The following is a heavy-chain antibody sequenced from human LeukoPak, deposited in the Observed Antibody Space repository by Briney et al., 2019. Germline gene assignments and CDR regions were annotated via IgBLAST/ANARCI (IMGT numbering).Heavy chain of an antibody. Sequence: PSETLSLTCTVSGGSISSYYWGWIRQPPGKGLEWIGYIFYSGSTNYNPSLKSRVTMSLDTSKNQFSLKLSSVTAADTAVYYCARAFTAMERFDYWGQGTLVTVSS. CDR2: IFYSGST. D-gene: IGHD5-18*01. J-gene: IGHJ4*02. CDR1: GGSISSYY. CDR3: ARAFTAMERFDY. V-gene: IGHV4-59*01.